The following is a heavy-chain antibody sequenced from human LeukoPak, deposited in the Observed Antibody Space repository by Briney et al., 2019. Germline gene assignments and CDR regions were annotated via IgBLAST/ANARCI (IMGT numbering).Heavy chain of an antibody. D-gene: IGHD3-10*01. CDR3: TRHYGTGFYGMDV. CDR1: GFTFTDYW. V-gene: IGHV3-74*01. Sequence: GRSLRLSCAASGFTFTDYWMHWVRQAPGKGLVWVSRSNSDESSTSYADSVKGRFTISRDNAKKTVYLQMNSLRVEDTAIYYCTRHYGTGFYGMDVWGQGALVTVSS. CDR2: SNSDESST. J-gene: IGHJ6*02.